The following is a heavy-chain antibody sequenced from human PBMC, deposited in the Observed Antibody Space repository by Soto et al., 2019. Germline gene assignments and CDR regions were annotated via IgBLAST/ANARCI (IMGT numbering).Heavy chain of an antibody. CDR2: IFPDDSDT. V-gene: IGHV5-51*01. CDR3: FRGGVTSRTFDY. J-gene: IGHJ4*02. CDR1: GYISKNYW. D-gene: IGHD3-16*01. Sequence: ESLKISFKAAGYISKNYWIGWVRQMPGQGLEWMGIIFPDDSDTRYSPSFQGHVTISVDKSISTAYVQWSSLKASDSAIYYCFRGGVTSRTFDYWGQGTLVTVSS.